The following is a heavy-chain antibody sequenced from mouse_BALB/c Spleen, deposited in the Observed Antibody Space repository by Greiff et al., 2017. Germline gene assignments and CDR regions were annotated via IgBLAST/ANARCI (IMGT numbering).Heavy chain of an antibody. CDR3: ARQGYDYDVSNAMDY. D-gene: IGHD2-4*01. J-gene: IGHJ4*01. V-gene: IGHV5-9-3*01. CDR1: GFTFSSYA. CDR2: ISSGGSYT. Sequence: EVMLVESGGGLVKPGGSLKLSCAASGFTFSSYAMSWVRQTPKKRLEWVATISSGGSYTYYPDSVKGRFTISRDNAKNTLYLQMSSLRSEDTAMYYCARQGYDYDVSNAMDYWGQGTSVTVSS.